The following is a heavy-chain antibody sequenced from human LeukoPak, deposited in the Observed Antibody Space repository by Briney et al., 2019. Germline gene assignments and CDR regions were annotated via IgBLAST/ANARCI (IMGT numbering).Heavy chain of an antibody. CDR2: IKQDGSEK. D-gene: IGHD2-15*01. V-gene: IGHV3-7*01. J-gene: IGHJ6*03. Sequence: GGSLRLSCAASGFTFSSYWMSWVRQAPGKGLEWVANIKQDGSEKYYVDSVKGRFTISRDNAKNSLYLQMNSLRAEDTAVYYCAREGHYCSGGSCYWFDYYYYMDVWGKGTTVTVSS. CDR1: GFTFSSYW. CDR3: AREGHYCSGGSCYWFDYYYYMDV.